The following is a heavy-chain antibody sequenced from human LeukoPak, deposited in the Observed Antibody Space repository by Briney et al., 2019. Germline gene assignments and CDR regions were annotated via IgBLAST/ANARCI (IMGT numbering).Heavy chain of an antibody. CDR3: AKDPRGYGDLNWFDP. Sequence: GGSPRLSCVASGFTFSNYAMSWVRQAPGKGLEWVSAISGSGGNTYYADSVEGRFTISRDNSKNTLYLQMNSLRAEDTAVYYCAKDPRGYGDLNWFDPWGQGTLATVSS. V-gene: IGHV3-23*01. CDR2: ISGSGGNT. D-gene: IGHD4-17*01. CDR1: GFTFSNYA. J-gene: IGHJ5*02.